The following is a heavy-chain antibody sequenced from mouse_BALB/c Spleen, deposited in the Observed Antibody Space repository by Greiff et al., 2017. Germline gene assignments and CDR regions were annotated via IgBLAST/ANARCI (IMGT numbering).Heavy chain of an antibody. CDR1: GFTFSSFG. D-gene: IGHD2-1*01. V-gene: IGHV5-17*02. CDR2: ISSGSSTI. Sequence: EVMLVESGGGLVQPGGSRKLSCAASGFTFSSFGMHWVRQAPEKGLEWVAYISSGSSTIYYADTVKGRFTISRDNPKNTLFLQMTSLRSEDTAMYYCARSTMVTLWKAMDYWGRGTSVTVSS. J-gene: IGHJ4*01. CDR3: ARSTMVTLWKAMDY.